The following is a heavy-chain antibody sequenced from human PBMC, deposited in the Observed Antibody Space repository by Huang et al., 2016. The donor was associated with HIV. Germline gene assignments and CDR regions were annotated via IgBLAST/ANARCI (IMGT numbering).Heavy chain of an antibody. J-gene: IGHJ4*02. CDR3: TRVFVRCYSSNCNYFDY. D-gene: IGHD4-4*01. V-gene: IGHV1-2*02. CDR2: INPNSATT. CDR1: GYSLTAYY. Sequence: QVQLVQSGAEVKKPGASVRVSCKASGYSLTAYYIHWVRQAPGQGLEWMGRINPNSATTNYAKNFQGRVTLTRDTSINTMYMDLSGLRSDDTAVYYCTRVFVRCYSSNCNYFDYWGQGTLITVSS.